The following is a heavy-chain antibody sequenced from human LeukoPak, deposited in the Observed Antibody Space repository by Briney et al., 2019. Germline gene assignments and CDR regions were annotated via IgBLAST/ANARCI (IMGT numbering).Heavy chain of an antibody. CDR1: GFTFSSYS. J-gene: IGHJ4*02. D-gene: IGHD3-22*01. V-gene: IGHV3-21*01. CDR3: ASFRDYYDSSGYLFDY. CDR2: ISSSSSYI. Sequence: GGSLRLSCAASGFTFSSYSMNWVRQAPGKGLEWVSSISSSSSYIYYADSVKGRFTISRDNAKNSLYLQMNSLRAEDTAVYYCASFRDYYDSSGYLFDYWGQGTLVTVSS.